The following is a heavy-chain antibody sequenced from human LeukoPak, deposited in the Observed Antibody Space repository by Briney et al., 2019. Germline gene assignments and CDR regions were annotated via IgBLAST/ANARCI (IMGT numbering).Heavy chain of an antibody. D-gene: IGHD1-26*01. CDR1: GGTFSSYA. Sequence: EASVKVSYKASGGTFSSYAISWERQATGQGLEWMGGIIPIFGTANYAQKFQGRVTITADESTSTASMELSSLRSEDTAVYYCARIVGATTDYWGQGTLVTVSS. V-gene: IGHV1-69*13. CDR2: IIPIFGTA. J-gene: IGHJ4*02. CDR3: ARIVGATTDY.